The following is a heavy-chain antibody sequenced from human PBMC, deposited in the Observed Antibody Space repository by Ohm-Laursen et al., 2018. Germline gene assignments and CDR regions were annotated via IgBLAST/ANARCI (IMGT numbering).Heavy chain of an antibody. Sequence: TLSLTCTVSGGSISDYYWSWVRQPPGKGLEWIGEINHRGNTNYSPSLKSRVTMSVDTSRNHFSLELTSVTAADTAVYYCAREYSDDGGYRYDAFDVWGHGTVVTVSP. J-gene: IGHJ3*01. CDR3: AREYSDDGGYRYDAFDV. CDR1: GGSISDYY. CDR2: INHRGNT. D-gene: IGHD2-15*01. V-gene: IGHV4-34*01.